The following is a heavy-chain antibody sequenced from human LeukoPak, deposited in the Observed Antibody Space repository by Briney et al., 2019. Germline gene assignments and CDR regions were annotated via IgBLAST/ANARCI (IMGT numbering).Heavy chain of an antibody. D-gene: IGHD3-22*01. J-gene: IGHJ4*02. V-gene: IGHV1-2*06. CDR2: INPNSGGT. CDR3: ARAFYYDSSSHFDY. CDR1: GYTFTGYY. Sequence: ASVKVSCKASGYTFTGYYMHWVRQAPGRGLEWMGRINPNSGGTNYAQKFQGRVTMTRDTSISTAYMELSRLRSDDTAVYYCARAFYYDSSSHFDYWGQRTLVTVPS.